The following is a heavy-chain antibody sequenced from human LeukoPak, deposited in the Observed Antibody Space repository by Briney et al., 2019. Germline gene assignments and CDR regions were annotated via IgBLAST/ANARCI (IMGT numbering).Heavy chain of an antibody. Sequence: GGSLRLSCAASGFTFSSYSMHWARQAPGKALEWVSSISSSSSYVYYADSVKGRFTISRDNAKNSLYLQMNSLRAEDTAVYYCARDLTGTLSMDVWGKGTTVTVSS. CDR1: GFTFSSYS. CDR3: ARDLTGTLSMDV. J-gene: IGHJ6*03. V-gene: IGHV3-21*01. D-gene: IGHD1-20*01. CDR2: ISSSSSYV.